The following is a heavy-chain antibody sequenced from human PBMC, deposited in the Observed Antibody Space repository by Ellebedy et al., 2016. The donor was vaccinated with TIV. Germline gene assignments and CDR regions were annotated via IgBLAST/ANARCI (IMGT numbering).Heavy chain of an antibody. CDR2: INHSGST. CDR3: ARGDSSSSRVYY. J-gene: IGHJ4*02. D-gene: IGHD6-6*01. V-gene: IGHV4-34*01. Sequence: MHSETLSLTCAVYGRSFSGYYWSWIRQPPGKGLEWIGEINHSGSTYYNPSLKSRVTISADTSKNQFSLRLSSVTAADTAVYFCARGDSSSSRVYYWGQGTLVTVSP. CDR1: GRSFSGYY.